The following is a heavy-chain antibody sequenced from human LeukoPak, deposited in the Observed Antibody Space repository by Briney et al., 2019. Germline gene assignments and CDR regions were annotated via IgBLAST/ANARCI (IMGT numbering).Heavy chain of an antibody. CDR3: AKDNYDYGDYDGGDY. V-gene: IGHV3-30*02. J-gene: IGHJ4*02. CDR1: GFTFSTYD. D-gene: IGHD4-17*01. CDR2: IRYDGSNK. Sequence: GGSLRLSCAASGFTFSTYDMHWVRQAPGKGLEWVAFIRYDGSNKYYADSVKGRFTISRDNPKNTLYLQMNSLRAEDTAVYYCAKDNYDYGDYDGGDYWGQGTLVTVSS.